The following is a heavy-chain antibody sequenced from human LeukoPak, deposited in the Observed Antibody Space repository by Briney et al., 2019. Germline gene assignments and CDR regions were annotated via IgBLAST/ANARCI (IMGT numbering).Heavy chain of an antibody. CDR3: ARSLLVGATYWYFDL. V-gene: IGHV4-4*07. Sequence: SETLSLTCTVSGDSISSYYWSWIRQPAGKGLEWIGRISTSGSTNYNPSLKSRVSISVDTSKRQFSLRLSSVTAADTAVYYCARSLLVGATYWYFDLWGRGTLVTVSS. CDR2: ISTSGST. J-gene: IGHJ2*01. D-gene: IGHD1-26*01. CDR1: GDSISSYY.